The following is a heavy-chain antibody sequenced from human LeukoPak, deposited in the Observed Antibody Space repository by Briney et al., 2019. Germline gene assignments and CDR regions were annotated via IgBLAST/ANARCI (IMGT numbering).Heavy chain of an antibody. CDR2: IWYDGSNK. V-gene: IGHV3-33*01. J-gene: IGHJ4*02. CDR3: ARGGIYYDFWSAYYTFDY. Sequence: PGRSLRLSCAASGFTFSSYGMHWVRQAPGKGLEWVAVIWYDGSNKYYADSVKGRFTISRDNSKNTLYLQMNSLRAEDTAVYFCARGGIYYDFWSAYYTFDYWGQGTLVTVSS. CDR1: GFTFSSYG. D-gene: IGHD3-3*01.